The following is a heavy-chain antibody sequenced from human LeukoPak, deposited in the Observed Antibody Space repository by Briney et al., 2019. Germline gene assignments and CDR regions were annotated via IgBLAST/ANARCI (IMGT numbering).Heavy chain of an antibody. D-gene: IGHD6-13*01. CDR2: IYSGGTT. J-gene: IGHJ4*02. CDR3: APPGTFYSSSWYTYGY. V-gene: IGHV3-53*01. CDR1: GLSDRRSY. Sequence: GGSLRLSCATSGLSDRRSYMSWVRQAPGKGLEWVSVIYSGGTTLYTDSVNGRFTISRDNSKNTVSLQMNSLRAEDTAVYYCAPPGTFYSSSWYTYGYWGQGTLVSVSS.